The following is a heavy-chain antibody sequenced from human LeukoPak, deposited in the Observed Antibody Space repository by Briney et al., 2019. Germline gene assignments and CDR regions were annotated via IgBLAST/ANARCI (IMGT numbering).Heavy chain of an antibody. D-gene: IGHD6-19*01. V-gene: IGHV3-7*01. CDR2: IKQDGSEK. J-gene: IGHJ5*02. CDR1: GFTFSSYW. Sequence: PGGSLRLSCAASGFTFSSYWMSWVRQAPGKGLEWVANIKQDGSEKYYVDSVKGRFTISRDNAKNSLYLQMNSLGAEDTAVYYCAREYSSGWLGWFDPWGQGTLVTVSS. CDR3: AREYSSGWLGWFDP.